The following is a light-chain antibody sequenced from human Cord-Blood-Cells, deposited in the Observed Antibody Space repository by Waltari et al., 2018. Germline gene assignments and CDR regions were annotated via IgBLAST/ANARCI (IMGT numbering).Light chain of an antibody. CDR1: SSYVGRYTL. CDR2: EGS. J-gene: IGLJ1*01. CDR3: CSYAGSSTFV. Sequence: QSALTQPAPVSASPGPSITTSSTGTSSYVGRYTLFSWYPQHPGNAPKLMIYEGSKRPSGVSNRFSGSKSGNTASLTISGLQAEDEADYYCCSYAGSSTFVFGTGTKVTVL. V-gene: IGLV2-23*01.